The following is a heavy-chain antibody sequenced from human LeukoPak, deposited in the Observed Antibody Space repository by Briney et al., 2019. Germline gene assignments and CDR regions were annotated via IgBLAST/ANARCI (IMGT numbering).Heavy chain of an antibody. CDR2: ISGSGGST. J-gene: IGHJ4*02. CDR3: AKDLQYDFWSGYYKPIDY. CDR1: GFTFSSYA. D-gene: IGHD3-3*01. V-gene: IGHV3-23*01. Sequence: GGSLRLSCAASGFTFSSYAMGWVRQAPGKGLEWVSAISGSGGSTYYADSVKGRFTISRDNSKNTLYLQMNSLRAEDTAVYYCAKDLQYDFWSGYYKPIDYWGQGTLVTVSS.